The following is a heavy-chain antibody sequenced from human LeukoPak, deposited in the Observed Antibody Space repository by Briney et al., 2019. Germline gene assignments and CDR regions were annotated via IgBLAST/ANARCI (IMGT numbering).Heavy chain of an antibody. Sequence: GGSLRLSCAASGFTVGSNYMSWVRQAPGKGLEWVSVIYSGGSTYYADSVKGRFTISRDNSKNTLYLQMNSLRAEDTAVYYCARTTINYYYYYMDVWGKGTTVTVSS. D-gene: IGHD5-12*01. CDR1: GFTVGSNY. J-gene: IGHJ6*03. CDR3: ARTTINYYYYYMDV. V-gene: IGHV3-53*01. CDR2: IYSGGST.